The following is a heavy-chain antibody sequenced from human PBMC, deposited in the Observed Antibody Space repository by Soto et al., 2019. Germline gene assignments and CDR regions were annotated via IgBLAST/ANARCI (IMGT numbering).Heavy chain of an antibody. V-gene: IGHV4-31*03. Sequence: QVQLQESGPGLVKPSQTLSLTCTVSGCSISSGGYYWSWIRQHPGKGLEWIGYIYYSGSTYYNPSLKRRFTISVYTSKNQSSLKLSSVTAEDTAVYYCARVLDYYDSSGYYHGYAFDIWGQGTMVTVSS. J-gene: IGHJ3*02. CDR3: ARVLDYYDSSGYYHGYAFDI. CDR1: GCSISSGGYY. CDR2: IYYSGST. D-gene: IGHD3-22*01.